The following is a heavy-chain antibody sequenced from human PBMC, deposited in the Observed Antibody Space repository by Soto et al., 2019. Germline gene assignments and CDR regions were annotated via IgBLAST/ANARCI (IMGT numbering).Heavy chain of an antibody. CDR1: GGTFSSYA. CDR2: IIPIFGTA. Sequence: QVQLVQSGAEVKKPGSSVKVSCNASGGTFSSYAISWVRQAPGQGLEWMGGIIPIFGTANYAQKFQGRVTITADESTSTAYMELSSLRSEDTAVYYCSYYYDSSGYLPPSYYYGMDVWGQGTTVTVSS. CDR3: SYYYDSSGYLPPSYYYGMDV. D-gene: IGHD3-22*01. J-gene: IGHJ6*02. V-gene: IGHV1-69*01.